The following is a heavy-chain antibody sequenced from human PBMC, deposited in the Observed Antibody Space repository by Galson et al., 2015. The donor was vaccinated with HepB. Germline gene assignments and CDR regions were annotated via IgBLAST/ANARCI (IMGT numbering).Heavy chain of an antibody. V-gene: IGHV3-21*01. Sequence: SLRLSCAASGFTFSSYSMNWVRQAPGKGLEWVSSISSSSSYIYYADSVKGRFTISRDNAKNSLYLQMNSLRAEDTAVYHCARSDLSVVVVPAAEEGAFDIWGQGTMVTVSS. CDR2: ISSSSSYI. D-gene: IGHD2-2*01. J-gene: IGHJ3*02. CDR3: ARSDLSVVVVPAAEEGAFDI. CDR1: GFTFSSYS.